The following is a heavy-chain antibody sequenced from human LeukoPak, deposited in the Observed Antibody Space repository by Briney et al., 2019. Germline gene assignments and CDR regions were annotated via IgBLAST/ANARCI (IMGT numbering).Heavy chain of an antibody. CDR3: AKDGGKLGDDFWSGYYYYYYYMDV. CDR2: IRYDGSNK. J-gene: IGHJ6*03. Sequence: GGSLRLSCAASGFTFSSYGMHWVRQAPGKGLEWVAFIRYDGSNKYYADSVKGRFTISRDNSKNTLYLQMNSLRAEDTAVYYCAKDGGKLGDDFWSGYYYYYYYMDVWGKGTTVTVSS. CDR1: GFTFSSYG. V-gene: IGHV3-30*02. D-gene: IGHD3-3*01.